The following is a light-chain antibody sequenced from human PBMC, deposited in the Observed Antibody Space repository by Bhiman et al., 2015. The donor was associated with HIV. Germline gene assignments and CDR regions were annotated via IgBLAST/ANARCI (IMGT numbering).Light chain of an antibody. V-gene: IGLV1-44*01. CDR3: QSYDTILSAVV. CDR1: SSNIGSNT. Sequence: QSVLTQPPSMSGTPGQRVSISCSGSSSNIGSNTVNWYQRLPGTAPKLLIYRSNLRPSGVPDRFSGSKSGTSASLAITGLQHEDEADYYCQSYDTILSAVVFGGGTRLTVL. J-gene: IGLJ2*01. CDR2: RSN.